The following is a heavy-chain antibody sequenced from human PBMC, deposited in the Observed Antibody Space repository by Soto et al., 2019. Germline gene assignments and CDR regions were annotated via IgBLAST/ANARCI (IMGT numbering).Heavy chain of an antibody. J-gene: IGHJ4*02. CDR2: IIPILGIA. V-gene: IGHV1-69*02. CDR1: GGTFSSYS. Sequence: QVQLVQSGAEVKKPGSSVKVSCKASGGTFSSYSISWVRQAPGQGLEWMGRIIPILGIANYAQKLQGRVTXTXXXXXXXXXXXXXXXXXXXXXXYXXAXXAXGIAVAGPSYYFDYWGQGTLVTVSS. D-gene: IGHD6-19*01. CDR3: AXXAXGIAVAGPSYYFDY.